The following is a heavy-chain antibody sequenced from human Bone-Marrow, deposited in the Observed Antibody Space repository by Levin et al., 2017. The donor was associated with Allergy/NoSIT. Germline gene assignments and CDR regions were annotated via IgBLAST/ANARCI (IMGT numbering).Heavy chain of an antibody. D-gene: IGHD5-12*01. CDR2: ISWDGGST. Sequence: SGGSLRLSCAASGFTFDNYVMHWVRQAPGKGLEWVSLISWDGGSTYYADSVKGRFTISRDNSKNSLYLQMNSLRTEDTALYYCAKDGEYTGYVKPYYFDYWGQGTLVTVSS. V-gene: IGHV3-43*01. J-gene: IGHJ4*02. CDR1: GFTFDNYV. CDR3: AKDGEYTGYVKPYYFDY.